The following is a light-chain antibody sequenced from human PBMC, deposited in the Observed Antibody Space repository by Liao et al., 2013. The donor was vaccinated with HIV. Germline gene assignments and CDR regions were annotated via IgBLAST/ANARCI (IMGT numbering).Light chain of an antibody. J-gene: IGLJ1*01. Sequence: SYVLTQPPSVSVAPGHTARITCAGDNIGGRALHWYQQKPGQAPVLVIYYDKVRPSGIPERFSGSNSGNTATLTISRVEAGDEADYYCQVWDNRDFYVFGTGTQVTVL. V-gene: IGLV3-21*01. CDR2: YDK. CDR1: NIGGRA. CDR3: QVWDNRDFYV.